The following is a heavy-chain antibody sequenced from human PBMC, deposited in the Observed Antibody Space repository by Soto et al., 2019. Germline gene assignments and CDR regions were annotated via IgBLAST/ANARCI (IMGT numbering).Heavy chain of an antibody. V-gene: IGHV1-3*01. D-gene: IGHD4-17*01. CDR1: GDTFTRYY. CDR2: INVGNGNT. J-gene: IGHJ4*02. Sequence: ASVKVCCKATGDTFTRYYIHWVRQAPGQRLEWMGWINVGNGNTRYSQKFQGRLTLTRDTPGNTAYLELNSLISEDTAVYYCATPQDYDDYPIDYWGQGTLVTVSS. CDR3: ATPQDYDDYPIDY.